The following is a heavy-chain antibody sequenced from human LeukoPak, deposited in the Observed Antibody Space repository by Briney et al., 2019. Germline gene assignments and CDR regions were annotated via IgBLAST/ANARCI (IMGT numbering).Heavy chain of an antibody. J-gene: IGHJ2*01. D-gene: IGHD4-17*01. CDR2: VSVGGDNT. CDR1: GFTFSSYA. Sequence: GGSLRLSCAASGFTFSSYAMTWVRQAPGKGLEWVSAVSVGGDNTYYADSVKGRSTISRDNPKNTLFLQMNSLRAEDTAVYYCAKRGGDFSYWFFDLWGRGTLVTVSS. V-gene: IGHV3-23*01. CDR3: AKRGGDFSYWFFDL.